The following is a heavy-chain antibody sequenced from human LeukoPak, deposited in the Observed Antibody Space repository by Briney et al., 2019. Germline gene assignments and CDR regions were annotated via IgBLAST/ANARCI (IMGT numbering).Heavy chain of an antibody. CDR1: GGSISSGDYY. CDR3: AGIDMGYYYYGMDV. CDR2: IYYSGST. J-gene: IGHJ6*02. Sequence: SQTLSLTCTVSGGSISSGDYYWSWIRQPPGKGLEWIGYIYYSGSTYYNPSLKSRVTISVDTSKNQFSLKLGSVTAADTAVYYCAGIDMGYYYYGMDVWGQGTTVTVSS. V-gene: IGHV4-30-4*01. D-gene: IGHD3-9*01.